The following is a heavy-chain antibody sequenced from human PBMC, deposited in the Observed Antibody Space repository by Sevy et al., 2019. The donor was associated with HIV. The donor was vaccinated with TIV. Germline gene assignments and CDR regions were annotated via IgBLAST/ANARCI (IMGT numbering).Heavy chain of an antibody. V-gene: IGHV3-11*01. CDR1: GFIFTDYY. J-gene: IGHJ4*02. Sequence: GGSLRLSCVASGFIFTDYYLSWIRQAPGKGLEWVSSISSSGTNIYYADSMGGRFAISRDNAKTSLSLQMNSLRAEDTAVYYCARTMGYCGGGTCNLGFDSWGQGTLVTVSS. D-gene: IGHD2-15*01. CDR2: ISSSGTNI. CDR3: ARTMGYCGGGTCNLGFDS.